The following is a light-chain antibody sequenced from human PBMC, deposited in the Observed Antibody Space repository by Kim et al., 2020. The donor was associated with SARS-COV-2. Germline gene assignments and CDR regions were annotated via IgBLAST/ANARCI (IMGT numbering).Light chain of an antibody. Sequence: PGQTARITCSGDALPKQYAYWFQQKPGQAPVVVIYEDTERPSGIPERFSGSTSGTTVMLTISGVQAEDEADYYCQSADSSDTFWVFGGGTQLTVL. CDR2: EDT. V-gene: IGLV3-25*03. J-gene: IGLJ3*02. CDR3: QSADSSDTFWV. CDR1: ALPKQY.